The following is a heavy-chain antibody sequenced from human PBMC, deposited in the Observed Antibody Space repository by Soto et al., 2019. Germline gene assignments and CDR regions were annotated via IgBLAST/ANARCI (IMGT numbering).Heavy chain of an antibody. CDR2: INHSGST. Sequence: SETLSLTCAVYGGSFSGYYWSWVRQPPGKGLEWIGEINHSGSTNYNPSLKSRVTISVDTSKNQFSLKLSSVTAADTAVYYCARGVYNTIFGVVSLDYWGRGTLVTVSS. D-gene: IGHD3-3*01. CDR3: ARGVYNTIFGVVSLDY. CDR1: GGSFSGYY. J-gene: IGHJ4*02. V-gene: IGHV4-34*01.